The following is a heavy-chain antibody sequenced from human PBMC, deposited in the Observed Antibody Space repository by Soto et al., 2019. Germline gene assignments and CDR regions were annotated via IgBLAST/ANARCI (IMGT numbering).Heavy chain of an antibody. CDR1: GLIFSDYH. CDR2: IRRKANSYTT. Sequence: EVQLVESGGGLVQPGGSLRLSCAASGLIFSDYHMDWVRQAPGKGLEWVGRIRRKANSYTTEYAASVKGRYTISREDSKHSLYLQMNSLKREDTAVYYCAMLGGWSGGSSGMDVWGQGPRVTVSS. J-gene: IGHJ6*02. CDR3: AMLGGWSGGSSGMDV. V-gene: IGHV3-72*01. D-gene: IGHD6-19*01.